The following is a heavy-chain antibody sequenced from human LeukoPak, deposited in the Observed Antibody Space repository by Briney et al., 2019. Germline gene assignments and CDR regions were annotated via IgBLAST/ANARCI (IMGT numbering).Heavy chain of an antibody. CDR1: GLTVSNNY. J-gene: IGHJ5*02. V-gene: IGHV3-66*01. D-gene: IGHD6-25*01. Sequence: GGSLRLSCVVSGLTVSNNYMTWVRQAPGKGLEWVSLIFSGGGTYYADSVKGRFTISRDSSKNTLYLQMNSLRAEDTAQYYCARDPGAAAGNLWSWGQGTLVTVSS. CDR3: ARDPGAAAGNLWS. CDR2: IFSGGGT.